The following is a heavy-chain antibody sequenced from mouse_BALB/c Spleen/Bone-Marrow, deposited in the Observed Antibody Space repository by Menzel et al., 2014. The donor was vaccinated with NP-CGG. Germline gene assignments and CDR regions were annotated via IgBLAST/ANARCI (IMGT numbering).Heavy chain of an antibody. Sequence: VKLMESGAELMKPGASVKISCKATGYTFXSYWIEWVKQRPGHGLEWIGEILPGRGSTDYNERFKGKATFAADPSSNTAYMQLSSLTSEDSAVYYCTRSSGSGTSWFAYWGQGTLVTVSA. CDR1: GYTFXSYW. CDR2: ILPGRGST. V-gene: IGHV1-9*01. J-gene: IGHJ3*01. D-gene: IGHD1-1*01. CDR3: TRSSGSGTSWFAY.